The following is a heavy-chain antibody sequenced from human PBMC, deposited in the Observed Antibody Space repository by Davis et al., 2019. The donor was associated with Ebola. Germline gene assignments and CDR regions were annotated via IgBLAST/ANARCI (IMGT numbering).Heavy chain of an antibody. Sequence: SETLSLTCTVPGGSINTYFWSWIRQPPGKGLEWIGNIHYLGNTNYNPSLKSRVTMSVDTSKNQFSLKLTSVTAADTAVYYCARGNYGDYIVLYYYNMDVWGQGTTVTVSS. V-gene: IGHV4-59*01. CDR1: GGSINTYF. CDR3: ARGNYGDYIVLYYYNMDV. J-gene: IGHJ6*02. D-gene: IGHD4-17*01. CDR2: IHYLGNT.